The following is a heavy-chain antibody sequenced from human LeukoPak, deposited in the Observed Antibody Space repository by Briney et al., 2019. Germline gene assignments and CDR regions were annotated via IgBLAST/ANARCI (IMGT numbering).Heavy chain of an antibody. J-gene: IGHJ5*02. CDR3: AREYSSGWGRNWFDP. Sequence: GGSLRLSCAASGFTVNSNYMSWVRQAPGKGLEWVSLINSGGYTYYADSVKGRFTISRDNSKNTLYLQMNSLRAEDTAVYYCAREYSSGWGRNWFDPWGQGTLVTVSS. V-gene: IGHV3-53*01. CDR1: GFTVNSNY. CDR2: INSGGYT. D-gene: IGHD6-19*01.